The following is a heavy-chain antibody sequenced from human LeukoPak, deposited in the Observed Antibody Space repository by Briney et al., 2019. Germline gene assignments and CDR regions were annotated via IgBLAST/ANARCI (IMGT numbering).Heavy chain of an antibody. CDR2: INPNSGGT. CDR1: GYTFAGYY. CDR3: ARDPSGWQHY. D-gene: IGHD6-19*01. J-gene: IGHJ4*02. Sequence: ASVKVSCKASGYTFAGYYMHWVRQAPGQGLEWMGWINPNSGGTNYAQKFQGRVTMTRDTSISTAYMELSRLRSDDTAVYYCARDPSGWQHYWGQGTLVTVSS. V-gene: IGHV1-2*02.